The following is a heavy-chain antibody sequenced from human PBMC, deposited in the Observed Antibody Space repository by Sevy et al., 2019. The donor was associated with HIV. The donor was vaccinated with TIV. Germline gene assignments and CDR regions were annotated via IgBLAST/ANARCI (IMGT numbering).Heavy chain of an antibody. CDR1: GFTFSDYT. CDR3: TRVRGLLGWFDS. D-gene: IGHD3-10*01. V-gene: IGHV3-30*04. Sequence: GGSLRLSCAASGFTFSDYTIHWVRQAPGKGLEWVSVISYDGSRTSYADSVKGRFTISRDNSKNTLFLQMNSLRAEDTAVYYCTRVRGLLGWFDSWGQGTRVTVSS. J-gene: IGHJ5*01. CDR2: ISYDGSRT.